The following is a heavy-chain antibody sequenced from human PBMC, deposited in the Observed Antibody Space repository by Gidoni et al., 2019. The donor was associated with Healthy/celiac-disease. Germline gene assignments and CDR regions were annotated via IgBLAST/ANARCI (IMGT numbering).Heavy chain of an antibody. J-gene: IGHJ2*01. CDR3: ARVGYYDSRLYWYFDL. CDR2: IYYSGST. D-gene: IGHD3-22*01. V-gene: IGHV4-31*03. CDR1: GGSISSGGYY. Sequence: QVQLQESGPGLVKPSQTLSLTCTVSGGSISSGGYYWSWIRQHPGKGLEWIGYIYYSGSTYYNPSLKSRVTISVDTSKNQFSLKLSSVTAADTAVYYCARVGYYDSRLYWYFDLWGRGTLVTVSS.